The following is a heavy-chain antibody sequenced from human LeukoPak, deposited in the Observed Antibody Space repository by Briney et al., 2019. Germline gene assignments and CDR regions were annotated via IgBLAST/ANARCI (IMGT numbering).Heavy chain of an antibody. Sequence: PGGSLRLSCAASGFTFSSYEMNWVRQAPGKGLEWVSYISSSGSTIYYADSVKGRFTISRDNAKSSLYLQMNSLRAEDTAVYYCARDGVASDCSSTSCLMGEGYYYYYGMDVWGQGTTVTVSS. CDR2: ISSSGSTI. CDR1: GFTFSSYE. J-gene: IGHJ6*02. V-gene: IGHV3-48*03. D-gene: IGHD2-2*01. CDR3: ARDGVASDCSSTSCLMGEGYYYYYGMDV.